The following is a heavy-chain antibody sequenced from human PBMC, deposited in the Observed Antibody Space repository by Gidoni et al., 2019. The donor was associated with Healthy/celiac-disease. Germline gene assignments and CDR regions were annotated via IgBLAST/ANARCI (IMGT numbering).Heavy chain of an antibody. CDR2: ISYDGSNK. D-gene: IGHD3-3*01. CDR3: AKGRDFWSGYAPPQFDP. V-gene: IGHV3-30*18. Sequence: QVQLVESGGGVVQPGRSLRLSCAASGFTFSSYGMQWVRQAPGKGLEWVAVISYDGSNKYYADSVKGRFTISRDNSKNTLYLQMNSLRAEDTAVYYCAKGRDFWSGYAPPQFDPWGQGTLVTVSS. J-gene: IGHJ5*02. CDR1: GFTFSSYG.